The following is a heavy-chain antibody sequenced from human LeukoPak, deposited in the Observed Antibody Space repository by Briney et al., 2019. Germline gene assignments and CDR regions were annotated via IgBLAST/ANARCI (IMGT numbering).Heavy chain of an antibody. CDR2: ISSSGSTI. D-gene: IGHD1-20*01. Sequence: GGSLRLSCAASGFTFSSYEMNWVRQAPGKGPEWVSYISSSGSTIYYADSVKGRFTISRDNAKNSLYLQMNSLRAEDTAVYYCARRDLLTRTFDYWGQGTLVTVSS. CDR1: GFTFSSYE. J-gene: IGHJ4*02. V-gene: IGHV3-48*03. CDR3: ARRDLLTRTFDY.